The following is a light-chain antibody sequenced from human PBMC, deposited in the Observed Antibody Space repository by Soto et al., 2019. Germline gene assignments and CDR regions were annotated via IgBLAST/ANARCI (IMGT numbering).Light chain of an antibody. V-gene: IGKV3-15*01. J-gene: IGKJ5*01. CDR3: QQYNNWPIT. CDR2: GAS. CDR1: QSVSSN. Sequence: DIVMKQSPATLSVSPGERPTLSCRASQSVSSNLAWYQQKPGQAPRLLIYGASTRATGIPARFSGSGSGTEFTLTISSLQSEDFAVYYRQQYNNWPITFGQGTRLEIK.